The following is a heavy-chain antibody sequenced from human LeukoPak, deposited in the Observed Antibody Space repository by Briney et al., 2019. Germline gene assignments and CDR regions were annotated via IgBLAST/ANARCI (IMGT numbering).Heavy chain of an antibody. CDR2: INHSGST. J-gene: IGHJ5*02. Sequence: SETLSLTCAVYGGSFSGYYWSWIRQPPGKGLEWIGEINHSGSTNYNPSLKSRVTISVDTSKNQFSLKLSSVTAADTAVYYCARDLGFCSSTSCYAYFDPWGQGTLVTVSS. D-gene: IGHD2-2*01. CDR1: GGSFSGYY. CDR3: ARDLGFCSSTSCYAYFDP. V-gene: IGHV4-34*01.